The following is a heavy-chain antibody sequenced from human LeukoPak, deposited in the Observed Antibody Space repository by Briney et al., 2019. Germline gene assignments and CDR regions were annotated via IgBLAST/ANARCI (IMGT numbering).Heavy chain of an antibody. CDR2: IYYSGST. CDR1: GGSISSYY. CDR3: ARDNYGSGSYLRSWFDP. Sequence: SETLSLTCTVSGGSISSYYWSWIRQPPGKGLEWIGYIYYSGSTIYNPSLKSRVTISVDTSKNQFSLKLSSVTAADTAVYYCARDNYGSGSYLRSWFDPWGQGTLVTVSS. D-gene: IGHD3-10*01. V-gene: IGHV4-59*01. J-gene: IGHJ5*02.